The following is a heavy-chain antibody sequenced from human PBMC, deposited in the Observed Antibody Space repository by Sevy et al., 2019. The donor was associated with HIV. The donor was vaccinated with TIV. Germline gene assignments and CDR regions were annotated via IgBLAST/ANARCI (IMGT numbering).Heavy chain of an antibody. J-gene: IGHJ6*02. V-gene: IGHV1-2*02. CDR3: ASDVRGIAARYYYYYGMDV. D-gene: IGHD6-6*01. CDR2: INPKSGGT. Sequence: ASVKVSCKASGYTFTGYYMHWVRQAPGQGLEWMGWINPKSGGTNYEQKFQGRVTMTRDTSISTAYMELSRLRSDDTAVYSCASDVRGIAARYYYYYGMDVWGQGTTVTVSS. CDR1: GYTFTGYY.